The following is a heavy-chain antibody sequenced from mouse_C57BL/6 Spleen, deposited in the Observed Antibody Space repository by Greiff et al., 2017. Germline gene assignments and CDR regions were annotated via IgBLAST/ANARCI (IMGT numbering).Heavy chain of an antibody. CDR2: IYPGSGST. J-gene: IGHJ4*01. D-gene: IGHD2-3*01. V-gene: IGHV1-55*01. CDR1: GYTFTRYW. CDR3: ARDGYYLYAMDY. Sequence: QVQLQQSGAELVKPGASVKMSCKASGYTFTRYWITWVKQRPGQGLEWIGDIYPGSGSTNYNEKFKSKATLTVDTSSSTAYMQLSSLTSEDSAVYYCARDGYYLYAMDYWGQGTSVTVSS.